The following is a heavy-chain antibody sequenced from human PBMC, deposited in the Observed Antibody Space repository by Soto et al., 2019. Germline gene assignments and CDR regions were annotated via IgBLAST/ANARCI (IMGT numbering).Heavy chain of an antibody. Sequence: GSLRLSCAASGFTFNSYAMSWVRQAPGKGLEWVSAICGSGACTYYADSVKGRFTVSRDNSKNTLYLQMNSLRAEDTAVYYCAKGGDIVVVPAANFDYWGREPWSPSPQ. CDR1: GFTFNSYA. CDR3: AKGGDIVVVPAANFDY. V-gene: IGHV3-23*01. CDR2: ICGSGACT. D-gene: IGHD2-2*01. J-gene: IGHJ4*02.